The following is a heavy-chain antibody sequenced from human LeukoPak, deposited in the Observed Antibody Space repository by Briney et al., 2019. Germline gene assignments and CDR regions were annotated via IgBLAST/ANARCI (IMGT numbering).Heavy chain of an antibody. Sequence: GGSLRLSCAASGFTFSSYSMNWVRQAPGKGLEWVSAISGSGSGTYYADSVKGRFTISRDNSKNTLYLQMNSLRAGDTAVYFCAKGPNRIAAAGTPDYWGQGTLVTVSS. J-gene: IGHJ4*02. V-gene: IGHV3-23*01. CDR2: ISGSGSGT. D-gene: IGHD6-13*01. CDR1: GFTFSSYS. CDR3: AKGPNRIAAAGTPDY.